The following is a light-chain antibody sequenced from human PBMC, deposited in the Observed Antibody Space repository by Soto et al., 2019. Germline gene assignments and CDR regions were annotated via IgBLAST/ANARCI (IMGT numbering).Light chain of an antibody. CDR1: QSVSSSS. Sequence: EIVLTQSPGTLSLSPGERATLSCRASQSVSSSSLAWYQQKPGQAPRLLIFGATRRATGIPDRFSGSGSGTDFTLTISGLEPEDFAVYYCQQYGSSPRTFGQETKVDIK. CDR2: GAT. CDR3: QQYGSSPRT. V-gene: IGKV3-20*01. J-gene: IGKJ1*01.